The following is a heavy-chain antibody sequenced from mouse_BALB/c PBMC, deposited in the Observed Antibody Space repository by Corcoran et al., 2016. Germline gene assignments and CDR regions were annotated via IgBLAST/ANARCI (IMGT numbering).Heavy chain of an antibody. Sequence: LQQPGSELVRPGASVKLSCKASGYTFTSYWMHWVKQRHGQGIEWIGNIYPGSGSTNYDEKFKSKGTLTVDTSSSTAYMHLSSLTSEDSAVYYCTNWDMAYWGQGTSVTVSS. J-gene: IGHJ4*01. CDR1: GYTFTSYW. D-gene: IGHD4-1*01. CDR2: IYPGSGST. V-gene: IGHV1S22*01. CDR3: TNWDMAY.